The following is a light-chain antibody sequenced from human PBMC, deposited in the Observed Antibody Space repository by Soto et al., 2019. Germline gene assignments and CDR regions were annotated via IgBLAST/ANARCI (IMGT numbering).Light chain of an antibody. CDR1: QDISKY. J-gene: IGKJ3*01. CDR3: QQYDNLPPLT. V-gene: IGKV1-33*01. CDR2: AAS. Sequence: DIQMTQSPSSQSASVGDRVSITCQASQDISKYLNWYQQKPGKAPKLLIYAASTLETGVPSRFSGSGSGTDFTFTISSLQPEDIATYYCQQYDNLPPLTFGPGTKVDIK.